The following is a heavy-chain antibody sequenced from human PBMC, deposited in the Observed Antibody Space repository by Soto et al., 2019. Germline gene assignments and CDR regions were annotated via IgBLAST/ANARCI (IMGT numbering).Heavy chain of an antibody. CDR3: ARGAVGSDYYYYGMDV. V-gene: IGHV4-4*07. J-gene: IGHJ6*02. CDR1: SVPISEYS. CDR2: IYTSGST. Sequence: SETLSLTCNVSSVPISEYSWSWIRQPAGKGLEWIGRIYTSGSTNYNPSLKSRVTMSVDTSKNQFSLKLSSVTAADTAVYYCARGAVGSDYYYYGMDVWGQGTTVTVSS. D-gene: IGHD2-15*01.